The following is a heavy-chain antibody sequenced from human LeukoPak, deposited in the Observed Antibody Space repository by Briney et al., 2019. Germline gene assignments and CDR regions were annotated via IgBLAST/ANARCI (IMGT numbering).Heavy chain of an antibody. V-gene: IGHV4-34*01. CDR1: GGSFSGFY. J-gene: IGHJ5*01. Sequence: SETLSLTCAVYGGSFSGFYWNWIRQPPGKGLEWIGEINHSGSTNYNPSLKSRLTISVDTSKNQFSLKLNPVTAADTAVYYCARGGGHCTNGVCPPWFESWGQGMLVTVSS. D-gene: IGHD2-8*01. CDR3: ARGGGHCTNGVCPPWFES. CDR2: INHSGST.